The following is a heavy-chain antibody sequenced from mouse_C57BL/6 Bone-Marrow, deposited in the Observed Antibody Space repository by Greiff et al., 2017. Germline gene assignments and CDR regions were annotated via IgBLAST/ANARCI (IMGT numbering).Heavy chain of an antibody. CDR3: AREGGVDY. CDR1: GYAFTNYL. V-gene: IGHV1-54*01. Sequence: QVQLKESGAELVRPGTSVKVSCKASGYAFTNYLIEWVKQRPGQGLEWIGVINPGSGGTNYNEKFKGKATLTADKSSSTAYMQFSRLTSEDSAVYFCAREGGVDYWGKGTTLTVSS. CDR2: INPGSGGT. J-gene: IGHJ2*01.